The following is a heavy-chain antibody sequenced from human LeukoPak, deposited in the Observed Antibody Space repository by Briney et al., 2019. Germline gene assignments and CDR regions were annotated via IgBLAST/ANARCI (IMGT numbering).Heavy chain of an antibody. CDR2: IWSDGTEK. V-gene: IGHV3-33*06. J-gene: IGHJ5*02. CDR3: AKDAQRGFDYSSSLEH. Sequence: GGSLTLSCAAFGFTYSHYGMHWVRQVPGKGLEWVAVIWSDGTEKYYGDAVKGRFTISRDNSMKTLYLQMNSLRGDDTAVYYCAKDAQRGFDYSSSLEHWVQGTLVTVSS. CDR1: GFTYSHYG. D-gene: IGHD4-11*01.